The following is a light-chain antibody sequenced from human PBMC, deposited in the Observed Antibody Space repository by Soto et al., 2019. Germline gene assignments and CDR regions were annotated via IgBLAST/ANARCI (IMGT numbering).Light chain of an antibody. J-gene: IGLJ1*01. V-gene: IGLV2-23*01. Sequence: QSALTQPASASGSPGQSITISCTGTSSDVGSYNLVSWYQQHPGKAPKVMIYEGTKRPSGVSDRFSGSKSGNTASLTISGLQAEDEADYYCCSYAGSRTSVFGTGTKLTVL. CDR1: SSDVGSYNL. CDR2: EGT. CDR3: CSYAGSRTSV.